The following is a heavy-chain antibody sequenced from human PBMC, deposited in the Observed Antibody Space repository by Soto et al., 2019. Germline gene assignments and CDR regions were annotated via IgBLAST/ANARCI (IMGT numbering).Heavy chain of an antibody. CDR2: IYYSGST. Sequence: PSETLSLTCTVSGGSISSGGYYWSWIRQHPGKGLEWIGYIYYSGSTYYNPSLKSRVTISVDTSKNQFSLKLSSVTAADTAVYYCARGLVRVLVDYWGQGTLVTVSS. V-gene: IGHV4-31*03. CDR1: GGSISSGGYY. D-gene: IGHD3-3*01. CDR3: ARGLVRVLVDY. J-gene: IGHJ4*02.